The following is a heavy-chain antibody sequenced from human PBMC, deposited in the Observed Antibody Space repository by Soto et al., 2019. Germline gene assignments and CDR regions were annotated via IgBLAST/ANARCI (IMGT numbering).Heavy chain of an antibody. CDR3: AREVVTAKGYFAL. V-gene: IGHV3-21*06. J-gene: IGHJ2*01. CDR2: ISGSSGYI. CDR1: GFSFSSYS. Sequence: EVQLVESGGGLVKPGGSLRLSCEASGFSFSSYSMSWVRQAPGKGLEWVSSISGSSGYIYYADSLQCRFTTSRDNARNSLYWPMNSLRAGDTAVYYCAREVVTAKGYFALWGRGTLVTVSS. D-gene: IGHD2-21*02.